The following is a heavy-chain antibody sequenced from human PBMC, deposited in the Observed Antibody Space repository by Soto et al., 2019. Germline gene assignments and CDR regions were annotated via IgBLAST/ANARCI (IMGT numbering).Heavy chain of an antibody. CDR1: GYTFTSYG. D-gene: IGHD6-13*01. CDR3: ARDLGQQLFDL. Sequence: QVQLVQSGAEVKKPGASVKVSCKASGYTFTSYGISWVRQAPGQGLEWMGWINAYNGNKKYAQKLEGRVTMTTDTSTSTAYMELRSLRADDTAVYYFARDLGQQLFDLWGQGTLVTVSS. J-gene: IGHJ5*02. V-gene: IGHV1-18*01. CDR2: INAYNGNK.